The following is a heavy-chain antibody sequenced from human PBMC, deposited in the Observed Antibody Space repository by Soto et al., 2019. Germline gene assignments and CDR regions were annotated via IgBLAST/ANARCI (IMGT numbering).Heavy chain of an antibody. CDR3: ARDFSLLPLGGP. J-gene: IGHJ5*02. D-gene: IGHD2-15*01. CDR2: ISAYNGNT. CDR1: GYTFTSYG. Sequence: ASVKVTCKASGYTFTSYGISWVRQAPGQGLEWMGWISAYNGNTNYAQKLQGRVTMTTDTSTSTAYMELRSLRSDDTAVYYCARDFSLLPLGGPWGQGTLVTVSS. V-gene: IGHV1-18*01.